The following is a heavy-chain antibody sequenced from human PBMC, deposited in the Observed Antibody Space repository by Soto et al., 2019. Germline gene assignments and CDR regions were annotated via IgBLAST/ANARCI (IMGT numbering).Heavy chain of an antibody. Sequence: GASVKVSCKASGGTFSSYAISWVRQAPGQGLEWMGGIIPIFGTANYAQKFQGRVTITADESTSTAYMELSSLRSEDTAVYYCARGKWERGPYYYYYGMDVWGQGTTVTVSS. J-gene: IGHJ6*02. D-gene: IGHD1-26*01. CDR2: IIPIFGTA. CDR1: GGTFSSYA. CDR3: ARGKWERGPYYYYYGMDV. V-gene: IGHV1-69*13.